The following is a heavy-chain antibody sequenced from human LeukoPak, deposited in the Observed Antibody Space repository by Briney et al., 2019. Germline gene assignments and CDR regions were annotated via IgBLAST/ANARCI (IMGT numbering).Heavy chain of an antibody. CDR3: VRSSSSIVAVPAVKFDP. Sequence: GGSLRLSCAASGFTFSSYAMNWVRQAPGKGLEWVSAISASGGSTYYTDSVKGRFTISRDNSKNTLYLQMNSLRAEDTAVYYCVRSSSSIVAVPAVKFDPWGQGTLVTVSS. CDR1: GFTFSSYA. V-gene: IGHV3-23*01. J-gene: IGHJ5*02. D-gene: IGHD2-2*01. CDR2: ISASGGST.